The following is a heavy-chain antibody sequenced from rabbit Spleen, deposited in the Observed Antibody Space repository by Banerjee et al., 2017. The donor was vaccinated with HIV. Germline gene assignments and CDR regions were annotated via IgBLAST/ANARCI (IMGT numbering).Heavy chain of an antibody. D-gene: IGHD1-1*01. CDR2: SYAGNSGAT. Sequence: QEQLEESGGDLVKPEGSLTLTCKASGFDLSSSYWICWVRQAPGKGLEWIACSYAGNSGATYSAIWAKGRFTISKTSSTTVTLQMTSLTAADTATYFCARDTSTSFSTYGMDLWGPGTLVTVS. CDR1: GFDLSSSYW. V-gene: IGHV1S45*01. J-gene: IGHJ6*01. CDR3: ARDTSTSFSTYGMDL.